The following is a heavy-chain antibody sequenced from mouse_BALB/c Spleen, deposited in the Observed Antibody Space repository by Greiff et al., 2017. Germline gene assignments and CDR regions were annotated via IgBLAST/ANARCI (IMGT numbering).Heavy chain of an antibody. CDR1: GFTFSSFG. CDR3: ARQYGNGYFDV. J-gene: IGHJ1*01. Sequence: EVKLVESGGGLVQPGGSRKLSCAASGFTFSSFGMHWVRQAPEKGLEWVAYISNGGGSTYYPDTVKGRFTISRDNAKNTLYLQMSSLKSEDTAMYYCARQYGNGYFDVWGAGTTVTVSS. CDR2: ISNGGGST. D-gene: IGHD2-10*02. V-gene: IGHV5-12-2*01.